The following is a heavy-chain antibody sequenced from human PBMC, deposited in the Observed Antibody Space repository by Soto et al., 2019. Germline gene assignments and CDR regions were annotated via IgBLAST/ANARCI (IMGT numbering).Heavy chain of an antibody. V-gene: IGHV1-18*01. CDR1: GYTFNRYG. CDR2: ISAYNGNT. J-gene: IGHJ4*02. D-gene: IGHD2-15*01. CDR3: ARVVVREGPPPLDY. Sequence: GASVKVSCKASGYTFNRYGISWVRQAPGQGLEWMGWISAYNGNTNYAQKLQGRVTMTTDTSTSTAYMELRSLRSDDTAVYYCARVVVREGPPPLDYWGQGTLVTVSS.